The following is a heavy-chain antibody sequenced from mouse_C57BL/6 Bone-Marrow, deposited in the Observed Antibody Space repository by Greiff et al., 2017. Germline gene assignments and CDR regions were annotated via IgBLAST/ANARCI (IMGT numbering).Heavy chain of an antibody. CDR3: ARDYGSSYWFAY. CDR1: GYTFTSYG. D-gene: IGHD1-1*01. CDR2: IYPRSGNT. V-gene: IGHV1-81*01. Sequence: VQLQQSGAELARPGALVKLSCKASGYTFTSYGISWVKQRTGQGLEWIGEIYPRSGNTYYNEKFKGKATLTADKSSSTAYMELRSLTSEDSAVYFCARDYGSSYWFAYWGQGTLVTVSA. J-gene: IGHJ3*01.